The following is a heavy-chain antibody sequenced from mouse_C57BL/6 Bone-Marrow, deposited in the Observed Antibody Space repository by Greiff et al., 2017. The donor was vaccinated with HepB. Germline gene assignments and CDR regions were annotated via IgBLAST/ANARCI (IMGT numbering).Heavy chain of an antibody. Sequence: EVKLMESGGGLVQPGGSMKLSCVASGFTFSNYWMNWVRQSPEKGLEWVAQIRLKSDNYATHYAESVKGRFTISRDDSKSSVYLQMNNLRAEDTGIYYCTGKGYYGSSYAMDYWGQGTSVTVSS. V-gene: IGHV6-3*01. CDR3: TGKGYYGSSYAMDY. J-gene: IGHJ4*01. CDR1: GFTFSNYW. D-gene: IGHD1-1*01. CDR2: IRLKSDNYAT.